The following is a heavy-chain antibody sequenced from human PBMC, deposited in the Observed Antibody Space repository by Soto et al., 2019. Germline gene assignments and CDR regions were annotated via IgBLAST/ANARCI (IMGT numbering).Heavy chain of an antibody. V-gene: IGHV4-31*03. D-gene: IGHD1-7*01. J-gene: IGHJ6*02. Sequence: QVQLQESGPGLVKPSQTLSLTCTVSGGSISSGGYYWSWIRQHPGKGLEWIGYIYYSGSTYYNPSLKSRVTISVDTSKNQFSMKLSSVTAAHTAVYYCARDIGSGGTTLPYGLDVWGQGTTVTVSS. CDR1: GGSISSGGYY. CDR3: ARDIGSGGTTLPYGLDV. CDR2: IYYSGST.